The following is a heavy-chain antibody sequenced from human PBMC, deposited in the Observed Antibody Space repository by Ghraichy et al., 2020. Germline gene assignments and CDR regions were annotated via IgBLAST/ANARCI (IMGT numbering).Heavy chain of an antibody. CDR1: GFTFSSYA. Sequence: LSLTCAASGFTFSSYAMHWVRQAPGKGLEWVAVISYDGSNKYYADSVKGRFTISRDNSKNTLYLQMNSLRAEDTAVYYCARDWRARSSSSLYWGQGTLVTVSS. D-gene: IGHD6-6*01. J-gene: IGHJ4*02. CDR2: ISYDGSNK. CDR3: ARDWRARSSSSLY. V-gene: IGHV3-30-3*01.